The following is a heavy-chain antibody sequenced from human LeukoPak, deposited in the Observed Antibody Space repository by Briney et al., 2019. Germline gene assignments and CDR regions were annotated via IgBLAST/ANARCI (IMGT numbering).Heavy chain of an antibody. CDR3: ARDPDLDMAFDI. D-gene: IGHD2-2*03. CDR1: GFTFSSYS. J-gene: IGHJ3*02. V-gene: IGHV3-21*01. Sequence: GGSLRLSCAASGFTFSSYSMNWVRQAPGKGLEWVSSISSSSSYIYYADSVKGRFTISRDNAKNSLYLQMNSLRAEDTAVYYCARDPDLDMAFDIWGQGTMVTVSS. CDR2: ISSSSSYI.